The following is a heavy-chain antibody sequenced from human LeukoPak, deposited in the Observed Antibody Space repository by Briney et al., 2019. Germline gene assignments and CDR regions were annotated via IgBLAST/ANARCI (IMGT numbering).Heavy chain of an antibody. J-gene: IGHJ4*02. CDR2: FYYSGST. CDR1: GGSISSYY. Sequence: SETLSLTCTVSGGSISSYYWSWIRQPPGKGLEWLGIFYYSGSTNYNPSLKSRVTISVDTSKNQFSLKLSSVTAADTAVYYCARGGSSGWYHSPIDYWGQGTLVTVSS. CDR3: ARGGSSGWYHSPIDY. V-gene: IGHV4-59*01. D-gene: IGHD6-19*01.